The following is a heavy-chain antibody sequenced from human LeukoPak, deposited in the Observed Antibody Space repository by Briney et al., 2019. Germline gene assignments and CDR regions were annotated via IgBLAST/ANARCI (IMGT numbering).Heavy chain of an antibody. Sequence: ASVTVSCKASGGTFSSYAISWVRQAPGQGLEWMGGIIPIFGTANYAQKFQGRVTITADESTSTAYMELSSLRSEDTAVYYCATDFPGVGAAAFDYWGQGTLVTVSS. CDR3: ATDFPGVGAAAFDY. CDR1: GGTFSSYA. D-gene: IGHD6-13*01. J-gene: IGHJ4*02. CDR2: IIPIFGTA. V-gene: IGHV1-69*01.